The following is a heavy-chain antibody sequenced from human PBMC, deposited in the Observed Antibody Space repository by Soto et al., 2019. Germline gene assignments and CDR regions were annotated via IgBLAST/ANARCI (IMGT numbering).Heavy chain of an antibody. CDR1: GFTFNTYG. V-gene: IGHV3-30*03. J-gene: IGHJ2*01. CDR3: ARSPQPPRGIHWYFDL. Sequence: QVQLVESGGGVVQPGRSLGLSCAASGFTFNTYGMHWVRQAPGKGLEWVAAISYDGINKYYVDSVKGRFTISRDNSKNTLDVQMNSLRAEDTALYYCARSPQPPRGIHWYFDLWGRGILVTVSS. CDR2: ISYDGINK.